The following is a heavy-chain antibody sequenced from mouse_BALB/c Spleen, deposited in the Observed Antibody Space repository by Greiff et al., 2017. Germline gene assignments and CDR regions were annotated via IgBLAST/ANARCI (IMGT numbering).Heavy chain of an antibody. Sequence: EVQLVESGGDLVKPGGSLKLSCAASGFTFSSYGMSWVRQTPDKRLEWVATISSGGSYTYYPDSLKGRFTISRDNAKNTLYLQMSSLKSEDTAMYYCASVNLLRLDYWGQGTTLTVSS. J-gene: IGHJ2*01. CDR3: ASVNLLRLDY. V-gene: IGHV5-6*01. D-gene: IGHD1-1*01. CDR2: ISSGGSYT. CDR1: GFTFSSYG.